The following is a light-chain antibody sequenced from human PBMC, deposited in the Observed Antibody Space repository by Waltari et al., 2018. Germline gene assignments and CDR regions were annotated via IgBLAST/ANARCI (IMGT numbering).Light chain of an antibody. V-gene: IGKV3-15*01. J-gene: IGKJ1*01. Sequence: EIVLTQSPGILSVSPGERATLSCRASQSIRSNLAWYQQKPGQAPRLLIYGASTRATSIPARFSGSGSGTEFTLTISSLQSEDFAVYYCQQYNNWPPWTFGQGTKVEIK. CDR3: QQYNNWPPWT. CDR2: GAS. CDR1: QSIRSN.